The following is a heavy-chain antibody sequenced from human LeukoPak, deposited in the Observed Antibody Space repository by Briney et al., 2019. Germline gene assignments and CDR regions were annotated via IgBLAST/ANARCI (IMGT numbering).Heavy chain of an antibody. J-gene: IGHJ5*01. Sequence: ASVKVSCKASGYTFTSYDINWVRQATGQGLEWMGWMNPNSGNTGYAQKFQGRVTMTRNTSISTAYMELSSLRVEDTAVYYCASDPNNFAWFFYWGHGALVTVSS. CDR2: MNPNSGNT. V-gene: IGHV1-8*01. CDR3: ASDPNNFAWFFY. D-gene: IGHD1-20*01. CDR1: GYTFTSYD.